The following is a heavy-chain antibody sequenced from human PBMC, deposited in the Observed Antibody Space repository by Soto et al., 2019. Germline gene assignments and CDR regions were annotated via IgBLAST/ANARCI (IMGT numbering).Heavy chain of an antibody. CDR3: AKMGNYYSFDY. V-gene: IGHV3-30*18. CDR1: GFTFSSYG. CDR2: ISYDGSNK. D-gene: IGHD3-22*01. J-gene: IGHJ4*02. Sequence: ESGGGVVQPGRSLRLSCAASGFTFSSYGMHWVRQAPGKGLEWVAVISYDGSNKYYADSVKGRFTISRDNSKNTLYLQMNSLRAEDTAVYYCAKMGNYYSFDYWGQGTLVTVSS.